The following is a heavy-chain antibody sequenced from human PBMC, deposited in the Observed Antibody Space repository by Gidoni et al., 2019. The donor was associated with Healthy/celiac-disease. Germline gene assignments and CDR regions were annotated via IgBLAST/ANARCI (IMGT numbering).Heavy chain of an antibody. CDR3: AKDWSYDSSGRDDPWYFDP. D-gene: IGHD3-22*01. CDR2: ISGSGGST. CDR1: GFTFSSYA. J-gene: IGHJ2*01. Sequence: EVQLLESGGGLVQPGGSLRLSCAASGFTFSSYAMSWVRQAPGKGLEWVSAISGSGGSTYYADSVKGRFTISRDNSKNTLYLQMNSLRAEDTAVYYCAKDWSYDSSGRDDPWYFDPWGRGTLVTVSS. V-gene: IGHV3-23*01.